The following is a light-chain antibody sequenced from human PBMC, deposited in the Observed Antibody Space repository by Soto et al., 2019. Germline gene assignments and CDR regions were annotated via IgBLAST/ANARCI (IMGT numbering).Light chain of an antibody. Sequence: QSVLTQPASVSGSPGQSITISCTGTSSDVGGYDYVSWYQQHPGKAPKLMIYEVNNRPSGVSNRFSGSKSGNTASLTISGLQAEDEADYYCTSYTSTTRSRVFGGGTKLTVL. J-gene: IGLJ3*02. CDR1: SSDVGGYDY. CDR3: TSYTSTTRSRV. V-gene: IGLV2-14*01. CDR2: EVN.